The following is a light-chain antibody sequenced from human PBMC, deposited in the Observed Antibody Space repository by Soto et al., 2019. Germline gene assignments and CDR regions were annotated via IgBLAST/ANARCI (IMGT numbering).Light chain of an antibody. CDR3: RQRNNYPRT. CDR2: TAS. J-gene: IGKJ1*01. Sequence: DIPLTQSPSFLSASVGDRVTITCRASQGISSYLAWYQQKPGKAPKLLISTASTLQSGVPSRFSGSGSGTEFTLTISSLQPEDFATYYWRQRNNYPRTFGQGTKVEVK. CDR1: QGISSY. V-gene: IGKV1-9*01.